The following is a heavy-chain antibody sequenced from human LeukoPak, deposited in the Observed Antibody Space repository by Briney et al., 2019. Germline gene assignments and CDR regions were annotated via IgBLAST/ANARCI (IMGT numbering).Heavy chain of an antibody. Sequence: GGPLRLSCAASGFTFSSYAMSWVRQAPWERLQWVSGISDSGGNTYYADSVRGRFTISRDNSKNTLYLQMNSLRAEDTAVYYCARHRSSWLIDYWGQGTLVTVSS. D-gene: IGHD6-6*01. J-gene: IGHJ4*02. CDR3: ARHRSSWLIDY. CDR2: ISDSGGNT. CDR1: GFTFSSYA. V-gene: IGHV3-23*01.